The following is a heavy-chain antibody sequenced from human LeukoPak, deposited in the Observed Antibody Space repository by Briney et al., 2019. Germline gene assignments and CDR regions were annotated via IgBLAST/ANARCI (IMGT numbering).Heavy chain of an antibody. CDR3: AIDSDSTEDY. D-gene: IGHD2/OR15-2a*01. V-gene: IGHV3-21*01. J-gene: IGHJ4*02. CDR2: ISSTSYYI. Sequence: GGSLRLSCAASGFTFSRYTMNWVRQAPGKGLEWVSSISSTSYYIYYADSVKGRFTISRDNAKKSLYLQMSSLRAEDTAVYYCAIDSDSTEDYGGRGTLVTVS. CDR1: GFTFSRYT.